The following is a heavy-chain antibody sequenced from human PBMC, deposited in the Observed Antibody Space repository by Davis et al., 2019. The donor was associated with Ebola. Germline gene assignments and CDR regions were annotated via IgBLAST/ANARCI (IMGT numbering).Heavy chain of an antibody. CDR1: GFTFSDYY. CDR3: ARGFGYGGNDY. J-gene: IGHJ4*02. V-gene: IGHV4-34*01. D-gene: IGHD4-23*01. Sequence: GSLRLSCAASGFTFSDYYMSWIRQPPGKGLEWIGEINHSGSTNYNPSLKSRVTISVDTSKNQFSLKLSSVTAADTAVYYCARGFGYGGNDYWGQGTLVTVSS. CDR2: INHSGST.